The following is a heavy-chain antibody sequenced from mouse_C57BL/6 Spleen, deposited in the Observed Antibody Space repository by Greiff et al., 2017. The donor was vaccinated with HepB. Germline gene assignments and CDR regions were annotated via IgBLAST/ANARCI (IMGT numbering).Heavy chain of an antibody. CDR3: APHYGYGGGWFAY. D-gene: IGHD2-2*01. J-gene: IGHJ3*01. CDR2: IHPNSGST. CDR1: GYTFTSYW. Sequence: VQLQQPGAELVKPGASVKLSCKASGYTFTSYWMHWVKQRPGQGLEWIGMIHPNSGSTNYNEKFKSKATLTVDKSSSTAYMQLSSLTSEDSAVYYGAPHYGYGGGWFAYWGQGTLVTVSA. V-gene: IGHV1-64*01.